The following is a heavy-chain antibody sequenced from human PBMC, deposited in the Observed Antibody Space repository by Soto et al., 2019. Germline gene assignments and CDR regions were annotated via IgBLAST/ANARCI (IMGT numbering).Heavy chain of an antibody. CDR1: GFTFNTYA. CDR3: AKGFIVVVTAIRPDDNFDV. CDR2: ISGSGGTT. V-gene: IGHV3-23*01. J-gene: IGHJ3*01. D-gene: IGHD2-21*02. Sequence: GGSLRLSCAASGFTFNTYAMNWVRQAPGKGLEWVASISGSGGTTYYADSVKGRFTVSRDTSKNTLFLQMNSLSAEGTAVYYCAKGFIVVVTAIRPDDNFDVWGQGTMVTVSS.